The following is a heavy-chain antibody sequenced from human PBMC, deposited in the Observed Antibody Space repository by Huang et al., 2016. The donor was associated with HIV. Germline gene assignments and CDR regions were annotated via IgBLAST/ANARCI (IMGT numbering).Heavy chain of an antibody. Sequence: QVQLVQSGSELKKPGASVKVSCKASGYTFTSYVMNWVRQAPGKWLEWMGGINTHTGNPTYAQGFTGRFVFSLDTSVSTAYLQISSLKAEDTAVYYCASSPREVFGVFDYWGQGTLVTVSS. CDR1: GYTFTSYV. D-gene: IGHD3-3*01. CDR2: INTHTGNP. V-gene: IGHV7-4-1*02. J-gene: IGHJ4*02. CDR3: ASSPREVFGVFDY.